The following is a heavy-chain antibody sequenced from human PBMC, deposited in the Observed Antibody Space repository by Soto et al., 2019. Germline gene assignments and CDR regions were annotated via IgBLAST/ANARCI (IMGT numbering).Heavy chain of an antibody. CDR3: AKMTTALGYYYHAMDV. CDR1: GYTFNRYG. Sequence: QPGGSLRLSCAASGYTFNRYGMHWVRQAPGKGLEWVTFIAYDGSNEYYADSVKGRFTIARDNSKNTLYLQMNSLRAEDTAVYYCAKMTTALGYYYHAMDVWGQGTTVTVSS. J-gene: IGHJ6*02. CDR2: IAYDGSNE. D-gene: IGHD5-18*01. V-gene: IGHV3-30*18.